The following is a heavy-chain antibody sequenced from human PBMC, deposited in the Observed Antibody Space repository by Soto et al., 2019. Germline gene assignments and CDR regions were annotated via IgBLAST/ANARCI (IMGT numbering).Heavy chain of an antibody. V-gene: IGHV4-30-4*01. CDR1: GGSISSDHYH. CDR3: VREDDGGDRDYYGLDV. Sequence: QVQLQESGPGLVRPSQTLSLTCTVSGGSISSDHYHWTWIRQTPGKGLEWIGYIHYSGSVYYNPPHQSRVTMSVDTSKNLFSLKLSSVTAADTAVYFCVREDDGGDRDYYGLDVWGQGTTVTVSS. J-gene: IGHJ6*02. D-gene: IGHD4-17*01. CDR2: IHYSGSV.